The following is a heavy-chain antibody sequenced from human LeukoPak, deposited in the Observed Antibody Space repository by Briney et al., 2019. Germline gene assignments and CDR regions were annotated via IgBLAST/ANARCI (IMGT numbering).Heavy chain of an antibody. Sequence: ASVKVSCKASGYTFTSYYMHWVRQAPGQGVEWMGIIHPSGGSTSYAQKFQGRVTMTRDTSTSTVYMELSSLRSEDTAVYYCARDISYYDSSGYSSSHFDYWGQGTLVTVSS. J-gene: IGHJ4*02. D-gene: IGHD3-22*01. CDR1: GYTFTSYY. CDR2: IHPSGGST. CDR3: ARDISYYDSSGYSSSHFDY. V-gene: IGHV1-46*01.